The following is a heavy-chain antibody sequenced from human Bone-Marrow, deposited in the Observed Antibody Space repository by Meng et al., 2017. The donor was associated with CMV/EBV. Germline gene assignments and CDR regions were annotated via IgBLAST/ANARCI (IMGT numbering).Heavy chain of an antibody. V-gene: IGHV3-11*04. CDR1: GFTFSDYY. Sequence: GESLKISCAASGFTFSDYYMSWIRQAPGKGLEWVSYISSSGSTIYYADSVKGRFTISRDNAKNSLYLQMNSLRAEDTAVYYCARSAGGRYCSGGSCPTYYYYGMDVCGQGTTVTVSS. J-gene: IGHJ6*02. D-gene: IGHD2-15*01. CDR2: ISSSGSTI. CDR3: ARSAGGRYCSGGSCPTYYYYGMDV.